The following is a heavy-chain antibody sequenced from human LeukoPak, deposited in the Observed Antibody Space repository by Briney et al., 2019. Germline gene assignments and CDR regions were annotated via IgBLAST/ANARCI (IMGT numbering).Heavy chain of an antibody. J-gene: IGHJ3*02. D-gene: IGHD5-18*01. Sequence: PGGSLRLSCAASGFTFSNAWMSWVRQAPGKGLEWVGRIRSKTDGGTTDYAAPVKGRFTISRDDSKNTLYLQMNSLKTEDTAVYYCTTPWILGAFDIWGQGTMVTVSS. CDR1: GFTFSNAW. CDR2: IRSKTDGGTT. CDR3: TTPWILGAFDI. V-gene: IGHV3-15*01.